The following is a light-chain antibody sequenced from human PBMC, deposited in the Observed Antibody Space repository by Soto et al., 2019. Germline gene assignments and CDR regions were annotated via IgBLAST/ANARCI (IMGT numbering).Light chain of an antibody. V-gene: IGKV3-15*01. CDR2: GAS. Sequence: EIVMTQSPATLSVSPGERATLSCRASQSVSSNLAWYQQKPGQAPRLLIYGASTRATGIPARFSGSGSATEFTLTIRSLQSEDFAVYYCQQYNNWPPITFGPGTKVDIK. J-gene: IGKJ3*01. CDR3: QQYNNWPPIT. CDR1: QSVSSN.